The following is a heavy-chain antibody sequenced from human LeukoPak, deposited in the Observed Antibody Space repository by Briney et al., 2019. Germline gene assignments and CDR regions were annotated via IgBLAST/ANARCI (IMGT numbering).Heavy chain of an antibody. D-gene: IGHD3-22*01. CDR1: GFTFSSYV. Sequence: GGSLRLSCAASGFTFSSYVMHWVRQAPGKGLEWVAVIWYDGSNKYYADSVKGRFTISRDNSKNTLYLQMNSLRAEDTAVYYCARGVTTYYYDSSGYYPDYWGQGTLVTVSS. V-gene: IGHV3-33*01. CDR2: IWYDGSNK. CDR3: ARGVTTYYYDSSGYYPDY. J-gene: IGHJ4*02.